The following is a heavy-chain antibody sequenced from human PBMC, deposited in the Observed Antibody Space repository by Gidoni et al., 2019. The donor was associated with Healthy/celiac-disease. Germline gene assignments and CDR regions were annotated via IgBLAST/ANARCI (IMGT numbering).Heavy chain of an antibody. V-gene: IGHV3-30-3*01. D-gene: IGHD3-10*01. Sequence: QVQLVESGGGGVQPGRSLRLSCEASGFTFSSYAMHWVLQAPGKGLDWVAVISYDGINKDYADSVYGRFTISIDNSKHTLYLQMTSLRAEDTAVYYCARDTTDLLLWFGELFGAFDIWGQGTMVTVSP. CDR1: GFTFSSYA. J-gene: IGHJ3*02. CDR2: ISYDGINK. CDR3: ARDTTDLLLWFGELFGAFDI.